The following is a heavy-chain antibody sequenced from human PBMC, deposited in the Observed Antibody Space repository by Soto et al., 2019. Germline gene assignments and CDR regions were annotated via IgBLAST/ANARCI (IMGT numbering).Heavy chain of an antibody. CDR3: ARENVTTGH. V-gene: IGHV3-11*01. CDR1: GFSFSDYY. Sequence: GSLRLSCAASGFSFSDYYMTWIRQAPGKGLEWVSFISPSGATMYYADSVRGRFTISRDNSKNSLYLQMNSLRAEDTAVYYCARENVTTGHWGQGTLVTVSS. J-gene: IGHJ4*02. CDR2: ISPSGATM. D-gene: IGHD4-17*01.